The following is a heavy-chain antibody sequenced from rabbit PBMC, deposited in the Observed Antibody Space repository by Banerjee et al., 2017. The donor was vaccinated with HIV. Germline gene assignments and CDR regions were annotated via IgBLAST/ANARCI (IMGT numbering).Heavy chain of an antibody. D-gene: IGHD6-1*01. CDR3: ARVYAAWAGDGYAGIYYFNL. CDR2: IYTGGTT. Sequence: QSLEESGGGLVQPEGSLTLTCKASGFDFSSNAMCWVRQAPGKGLEWIGCIYTGGTTYYAYWAKGRFTISKTSSTTVTLQMTSLTAADTATYFCARVYAAWAGDGYAGIYYFNLWGPGTLVTVS. V-gene: IGHV1S40*01. J-gene: IGHJ4*01. CDR1: GFDFSSNA.